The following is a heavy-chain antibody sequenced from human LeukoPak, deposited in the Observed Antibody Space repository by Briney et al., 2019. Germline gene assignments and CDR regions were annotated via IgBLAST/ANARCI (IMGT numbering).Heavy chain of an antibody. CDR1: GGSSSGYY. Sequence: SETLSLTCAVYGGSSSGYYWSWIRQPPGKGLEWIGEINHSGSTNYNPSLKSRVTISVDTSKNQFSLKLSSVTAADTAVYYCARVHYYDSSGYPLDYWGQGTLVTVSS. CDR3: ARVHYYDSSGYPLDY. D-gene: IGHD3-22*01. J-gene: IGHJ4*02. V-gene: IGHV4-34*01. CDR2: INHSGST.